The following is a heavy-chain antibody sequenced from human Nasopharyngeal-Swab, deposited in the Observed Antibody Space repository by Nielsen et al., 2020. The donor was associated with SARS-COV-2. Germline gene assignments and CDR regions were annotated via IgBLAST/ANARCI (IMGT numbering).Heavy chain of an antibody. CDR1: GFTFRGYT. D-gene: IGHD3-10*01. V-gene: IGHV3-48*02. CDR2: ISSSSTTI. Sequence: GESLKISCAASGFTFRGYTLNWVRQAPGKGLEWVSYISSSSTTIYYTGSVRGRFTISRDNAKNSLFLQMNSLRDEDTAVYYCARGLWRFGDGYSRHYYYGMDVWGQGTTVTVSS. CDR3: ARGLWRFGDGYSRHYYYGMDV. J-gene: IGHJ6*02.